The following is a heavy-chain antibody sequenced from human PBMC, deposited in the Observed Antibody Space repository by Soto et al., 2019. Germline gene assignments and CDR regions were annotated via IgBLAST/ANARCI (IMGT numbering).Heavy chain of an antibody. J-gene: IGHJ4*02. CDR3: AHAYGGRSLY. V-gene: IGHV2-5*02. CDR2: IYWDDSK. CDR1: GFSLTTDRVG. D-gene: IGHD1-26*01. Sequence: QITLKESGPTLVRLTKTLTLTCTFSGFSLTTDRVGVGWIRQPPGEALEWLAVIYWDDSKTYRPSLESRLTITKDTSKNQVALTMTNMDSLDTATYYCAHAYGGRSLYWGQGTLVTVSS.